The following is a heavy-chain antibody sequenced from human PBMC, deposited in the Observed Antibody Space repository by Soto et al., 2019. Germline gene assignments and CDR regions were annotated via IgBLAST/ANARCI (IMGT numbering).Heavy chain of an antibody. CDR3: ARVYYYDSSGYYDPDAFDI. V-gene: IGHV1-69*13. Sequence: ASVKVSCKASGGTFSSYAISWVRQAPGQGLEWMGGIIPIFGTANYAQKFQGRVTITADESTSTAYMELSSLRSEDTAVYYCARVYYYDSSGYYDPDAFDIWGQGTMVT. D-gene: IGHD3-22*01. CDR1: GGTFSSYA. J-gene: IGHJ3*02. CDR2: IIPIFGTA.